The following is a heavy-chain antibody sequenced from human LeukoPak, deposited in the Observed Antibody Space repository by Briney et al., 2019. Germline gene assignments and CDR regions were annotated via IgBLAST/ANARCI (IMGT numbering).Heavy chain of an antibody. Sequence: SETLSLTCTVSGASMSRDPYFWGWIRQSPGKGLEWIGSISSGGKSYYNPSLKSRVSLSEDMSKNQFSLKLKSVTAVDSAVYYCARSPYRTSWYFYGDWFDPWGQGALVTVSS. CDR3: ARSPYRTSWYFYGDWFDP. D-gene: IGHD6-13*01. V-gene: IGHV4-39*07. CDR2: ISSGGKS. CDR1: GASMSRDPYF. J-gene: IGHJ5*02.